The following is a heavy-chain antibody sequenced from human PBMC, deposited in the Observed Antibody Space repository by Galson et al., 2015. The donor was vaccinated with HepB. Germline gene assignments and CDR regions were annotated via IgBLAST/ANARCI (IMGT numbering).Heavy chain of an antibody. Sequence: LRLSCAASGFTFSSYSMNWVRQAPGKGLEWVSYISSSSSTIYYADSVKGRFTISRDNAKNSLYLQMNSLRAEDTAVYYCARDIGYVDRVGGMDVWGQGTTVTVSS. V-gene: IGHV3-48*04. D-gene: IGHD3-10*02. J-gene: IGHJ6*02. CDR1: GFTFSSYS. CDR2: ISSSSSTI. CDR3: ARDIGYVDRVGGMDV.